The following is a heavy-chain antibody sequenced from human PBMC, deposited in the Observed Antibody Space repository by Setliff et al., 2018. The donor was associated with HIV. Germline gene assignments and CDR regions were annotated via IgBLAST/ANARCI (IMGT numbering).Heavy chain of an antibody. D-gene: IGHD1-20*01. CDR2: INSDGSST. V-gene: IGHV3-74*01. CDR1: GFSFSNYW. CDR3: VRDITTCWDV. J-gene: IGHJ6*02. Sequence: GGSLRLSCAASGFSFSNYWMHWVRQAPGKGLVWVSRINSDGSSTSYADSVKGRFTISRDNPKNMLYLQINSLRGEDTAVYYCVRDITTCWDVWGQGTTVTVSS.